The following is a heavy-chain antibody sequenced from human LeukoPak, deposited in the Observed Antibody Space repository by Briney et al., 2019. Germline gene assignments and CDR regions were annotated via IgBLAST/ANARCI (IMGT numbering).Heavy chain of an antibody. D-gene: IGHD3-22*01. Sequence: GALRLSCGASGFTFSSYSMNWVRQAPGKGLEWVSSISSSSSYIYYADSVKGRFTISRDNAKNSLYLQMNSLRAEDTAVYHCARCPYRYYDSSGYSNRFDYWGQGTLVTVSS. CDR3: ARCPYRYYDSSGYSNRFDY. CDR1: GFTFSSYS. V-gene: IGHV3-21*01. CDR2: ISSSSSYI. J-gene: IGHJ4*02.